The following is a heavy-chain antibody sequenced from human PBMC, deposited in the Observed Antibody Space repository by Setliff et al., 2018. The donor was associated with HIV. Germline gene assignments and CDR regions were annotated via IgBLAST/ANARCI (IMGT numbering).Heavy chain of an antibody. Sequence: GESLKISCKGSGYSFTSYWIGWVRQMPGKGLEWMGIIYPGDSDTRYRPSFQGQVTMSVDTSKNQFSLKLTSVTAADTGTYYCARDSEPMSGTWYDYWGQGTLVTVSS. J-gene: IGHJ4*02. CDR1: GYSFTSYW. CDR3: ARDSEPMSGTWYDY. V-gene: IGHV5-51*03. D-gene: IGHD1-1*01. CDR2: IYPGDSDT.